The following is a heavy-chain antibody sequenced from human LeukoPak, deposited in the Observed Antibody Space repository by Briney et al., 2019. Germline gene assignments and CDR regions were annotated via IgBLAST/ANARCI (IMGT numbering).Heavy chain of an antibody. CDR3: ARPKYSSGGSQDY. CDR1: GYTFTGYY. Sequence: ASVKVSCKASGYTFTGYYMHWVRQAPGQGLEWMGWINPNSGGTNYAQKFQGRVTMTRDTSISTAYMELSRLRSDDTAVYYCARPKYSSGGSQDYWGQGTLVTVSS. J-gene: IGHJ4*02. CDR2: INPNSGGT. V-gene: IGHV1-2*02. D-gene: IGHD6-19*01.